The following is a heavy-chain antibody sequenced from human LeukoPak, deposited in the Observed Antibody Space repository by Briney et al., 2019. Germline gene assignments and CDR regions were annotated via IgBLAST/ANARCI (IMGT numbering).Heavy chain of an antibody. CDR3: ARDPKGGGGYYYDSSGYYYPRTIQY. D-gene: IGHD3-22*01. V-gene: IGHV3-21*01. CDR2: ISISSSYI. Sequence: GGSLRLSCAASGFTFSSYSMNWVRQAPGKGLEWVSSISISSSYIYYADSVKGRFTISRDNAKNSLYLQMNSLRAEDTAVYYCARDPKGGGGYYYDSSGYYYPRTIQYCGQGTLVTVSS. J-gene: IGHJ1*01. CDR1: GFTFSSYS.